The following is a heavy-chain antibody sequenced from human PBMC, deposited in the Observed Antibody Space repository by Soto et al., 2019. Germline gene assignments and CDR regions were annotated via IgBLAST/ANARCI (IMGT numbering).Heavy chain of an antibody. J-gene: IGHJ3*02. CDR3: AGIQDGDALDI. CDR2: ISPRGRT. CDR1: GASITSSNW. Sequence: QVQLQESGPGLVRPSGTLSLTCTVSGASITSSNWWTWVRQSPGKGFEGIGKISPRGRTNYNRSLWGRATMSIDRSKNLLSLRLNYVNAADSAVYYCAGIQDGDALDIWGKGTTVTVSS. V-gene: IGHV4-4*02.